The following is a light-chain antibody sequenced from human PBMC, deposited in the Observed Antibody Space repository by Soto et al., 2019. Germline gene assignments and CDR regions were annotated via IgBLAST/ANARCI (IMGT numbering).Light chain of an antibody. CDR3: QVWDSSSDQAV. V-gene: IGLV3-21*02. CDR1: NIGSKS. CDR2: DDS. Sequence: SYELTQPPSVSVAPGQTARITCGGTNIGSKSVHWYQQKPGQAPVLVVYDDSDRPSGIPERFSGSNSGNTATLTISRVEAGDEADYYCQVWDSSSDQAVFGGGTKLTVL. J-gene: IGLJ2*01.